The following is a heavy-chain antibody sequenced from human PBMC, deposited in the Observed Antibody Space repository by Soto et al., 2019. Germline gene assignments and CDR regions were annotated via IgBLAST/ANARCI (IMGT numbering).Heavy chain of an antibody. CDR2: IHYSGRT. V-gene: IGHV4-61*01. CDR3: AADAYNYFDS. Sequence: QVQLQESGPGLVKPSETLSLICTVSGGSVRSDSYYWSWMRQPPGRELEWLGYIHYSGRTDYNPSVKSRVTMTLDKSKNQFSLKLHSVTAADTAVYYCAADAYNYFDSWGQGVLVTVSS. CDR1: GGSVRSDSYY. J-gene: IGHJ4*02. D-gene: IGHD2-21*01.